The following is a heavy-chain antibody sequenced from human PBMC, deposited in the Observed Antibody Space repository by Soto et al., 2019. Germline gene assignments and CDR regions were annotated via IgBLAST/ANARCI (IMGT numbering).Heavy chain of an antibody. D-gene: IGHD3-10*01. CDR1: GFTFSSYS. CDR3: ASSGRGFDY. Sequence: EVQLVESGGGLVKPGGSLRLSCAASGFTFSSYSMNWVRQAPGKGLEWVSSISSSSSYIYYADSVKGRFTISRDKAKNSLYLQMNSLRAEDTAVYYCASSGRGFDYWGQGTLVTVSS. V-gene: IGHV3-21*01. J-gene: IGHJ4*02. CDR2: ISSSSSYI.